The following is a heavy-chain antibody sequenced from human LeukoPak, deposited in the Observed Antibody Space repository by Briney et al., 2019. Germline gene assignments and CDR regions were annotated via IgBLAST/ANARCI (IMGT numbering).Heavy chain of an antibody. CDR3: ARARGGYCSSTSCYTGRYYFDY. V-gene: IGHV4-34*01. J-gene: IGHJ4*02. CDR1: GGSFSGYY. D-gene: IGHD2-2*02. CDR2: INHSGST. Sequence: PSGTLSLTCAVYGGSFSGYYWSWIRQPPWKGLEWIGEINHSGSTNYNPSLKSRVTISVDTSKNQFSLKLSSVTAADTAVSYCARARGGYCSSTSCYTGRYYFDYWGQGTLVTVSS.